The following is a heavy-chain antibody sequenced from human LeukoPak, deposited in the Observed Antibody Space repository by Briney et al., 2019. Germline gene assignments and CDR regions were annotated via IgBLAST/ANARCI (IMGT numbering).Heavy chain of an antibody. Sequence: SETLSLTCTVSGGSISSYYWSWIRQPPGKGLEWIGYIYYSGSTNYNPSLKSRVTISVDTSKNQFSLKLSSVTAAYTAVYYCARDNDSSGNDAFDIWGQGTMVTVSS. D-gene: IGHD3-22*01. J-gene: IGHJ3*02. CDR2: IYYSGST. V-gene: IGHV4-59*01. CDR3: ARDNDSSGNDAFDI. CDR1: GGSISSYY.